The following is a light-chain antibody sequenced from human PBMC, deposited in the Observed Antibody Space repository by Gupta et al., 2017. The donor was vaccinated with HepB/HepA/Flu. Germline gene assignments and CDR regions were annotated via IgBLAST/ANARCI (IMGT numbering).Light chain of an antibody. J-gene: IGKJ4*01. Sequence: EIVLTQSPATLSLSPGERATLSCRASQSVNNFLAWYQKKPGQAPRLLIYDASNRATGIPARCSGSGVGTDFTLTISSREPEDFAVYNCQQLNNGHPNITFGGGTXVEMK. CDR2: DAS. V-gene: IGKV3-11*01. CDR3: QQLNNGHPNIT. CDR1: QSVNNF.